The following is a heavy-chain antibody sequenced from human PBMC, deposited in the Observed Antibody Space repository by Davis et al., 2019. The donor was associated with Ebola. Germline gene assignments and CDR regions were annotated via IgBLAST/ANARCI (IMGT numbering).Heavy chain of an antibody. J-gene: IGHJ4*02. Sequence: GESLKISCAASEFTLSSYSMNWVRQAPGKGLEWVSSISASSSHIYYADSVKGRFTISRDNSKNTVYLQMNSLRPEDTAVYYCARGLWDSYGSGLPKYFDIWGQGTSVTVAS. CDR3: ARGLWDSYGSGLPKYFDI. CDR1: EFTLSSYS. V-gene: IGHV3-21*01. CDR2: ISASSSHI. D-gene: IGHD3-10*01.